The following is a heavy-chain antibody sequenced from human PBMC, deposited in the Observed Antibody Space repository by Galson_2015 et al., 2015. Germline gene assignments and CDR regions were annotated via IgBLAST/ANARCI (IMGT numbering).Heavy chain of an antibody. CDR2: IYPGDSDI. J-gene: IGHJ4*02. D-gene: IGHD2-15*01. V-gene: IGHV5-51*03. CDR3: ARPFDCSGGSCYSGAYGY. CDR1: GYSFPKYW. Sequence: QSGAEVKKPGESLKISCKGSGYSFPKYWIGWVRQMPGKGLEWMGIIYPGDSDIRYSPSFQGQVTISADKSISTAYLQWSSLKASDTAMYYCARPFDCSGGSCYSGAYGYWGQGTLVTVSS.